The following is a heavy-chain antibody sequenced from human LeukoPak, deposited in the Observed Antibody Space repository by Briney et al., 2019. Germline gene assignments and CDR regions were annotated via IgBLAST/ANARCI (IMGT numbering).Heavy chain of an antibody. CDR1: RFTFSSYW. J-gene: IGHJ4*01. Sequence: GGSLRLSCAVSRFTFSSYWMSWVRQAPGKGLEWVANIKQDGSEKYYVDSVKGRFTISRDNAKNSLYLQMNSLRAEDTAVYYCARDRDVDIVATXFGXWGXXXLXTVSS. CDR3: ARDRDVDIVATXFGX. V-gene: IGHV3-7*01. CDR2: IKQDGSEK. D-gene: IGHD5-12*01.